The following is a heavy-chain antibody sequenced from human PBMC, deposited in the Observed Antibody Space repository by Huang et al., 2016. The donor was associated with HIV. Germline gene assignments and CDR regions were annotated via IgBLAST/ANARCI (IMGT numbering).Heavy chain of an antibody. CDR1: GYRFRSNW. J-gene: IGHJ6*02. D-gene: IGHD3-10*01. CDR2: IDPCDSDT. CDR3: ARLIGSPSFYYGLDV. V-gene: IGHV5-51*01. Sequence: EVQLVQSGAEVKKPGESLKISCKGSGYRFRSNWIGWVRQMPGKGLEWRGIIDPCDSDTRYSPSFQGKVTISADKSINTADLQWSSLKASDTAMYYCARLIGSPSFYYGLDVWGQGTTVTVSS.